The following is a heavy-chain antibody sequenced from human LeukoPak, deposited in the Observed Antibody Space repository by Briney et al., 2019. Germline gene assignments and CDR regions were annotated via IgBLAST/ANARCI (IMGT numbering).Heavy chain of an antibody. J-gene: IGHJ5*02. Sequence: SETLSLTCTVSGGPISSSSYYWGWIRQPPGKGLEWIGSIYYSGSTYYNPSLKSRVTISVDTSKNQFSLQLNSVTPEDTAVYYCAGLLWFGELSVFDPWGQGTLVTVSS. CDR3: AGLLWFGELSVFDP. V-gene: IGHV4-39*07. CDR2: IYYSGST. D-gene: IGHD3-10*01. CDR1: GGPISSSSYY.